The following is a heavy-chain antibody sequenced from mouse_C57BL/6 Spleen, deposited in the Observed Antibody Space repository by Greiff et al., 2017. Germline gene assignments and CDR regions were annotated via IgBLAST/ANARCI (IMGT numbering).Heavy chain of an antibody. CDR2: ISSGSSTI. Sequence: DVMLVESGGGLVKPGGSLKLSCAASGFTFSDYGMHWVRQAPEKGLEWVAYISSGSSTIYYADTVKGRFTISRDNAKNTLFLQMTSLRSEDTAMYYCARPYYYGSIYYYAMDYWGQGTSVTVSS. V-gene: IGHV5-17*01. D-gene: IGHD1-1*01. CDR1: GFTFSDYG. CDR3: ARPYYYGSIYYYAMDY. J-gene: IGHJ4*01.